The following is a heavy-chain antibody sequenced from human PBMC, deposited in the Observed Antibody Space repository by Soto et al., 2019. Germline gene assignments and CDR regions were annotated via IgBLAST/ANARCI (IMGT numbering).Heavy chain of an antibody. V-gene: IGHV1-69*02. CDR1: GGTFSSYT. Sequence: QVQLVQSGAEVKKPGSSVKVSCKASGGTFSSYTISWVRQAPGQGLEWMGRIIPILGIANYAQKFQGRVTITADKSTSTAYMELSSLRSEDTAVYYCARGYCSGGSCYGAFDIWGQGTMVTVSS. CDR3: ARGYCSGGSCYGAFDI. D-gene: IGHD2-15*01. J-gene: IGHJ3*02. CDR2: IIPILGIA.